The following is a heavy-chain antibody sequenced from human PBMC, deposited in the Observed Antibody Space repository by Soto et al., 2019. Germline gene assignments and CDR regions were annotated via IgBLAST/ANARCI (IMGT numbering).Heavy chain of an antibody. CDR2: IFDSGTA. CDR1: GGSISSLNDY. CDR3: AREVSWPGAFDP. J-gene: IGHJ5*02. V-gene: IGHV4-31*02. D-gene: IGHD2-8*02. Sequence: QVQLEQSGPGLVKPSQTLSLTCKISGGSISSLNDYWSWIRQAPGEGLEWIGYIFDSGTAHYNPSLKGRVRISADTSQSQFSLTIQSVTVADTAVYYCAREVSWPGAFDPWGQGILVTVSS.